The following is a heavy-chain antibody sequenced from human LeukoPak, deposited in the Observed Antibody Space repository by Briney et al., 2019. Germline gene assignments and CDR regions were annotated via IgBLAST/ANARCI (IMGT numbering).Heavy chain of an antibody. CDR1: GGSISNYY. CDR3: ARIPLGYSGAYYFDS. J-gene: IGHJ4*02. V-gene: IGHV4-4*09. CDR2: VYISWST. Sequence: PSETLSLTCSVSGGSISNYYWSWIRQPPRQGLELIGYVYISWSTNYNPSPRSRSTTALYVSKSQVSLNLSSGTTTDTATYYCARIPLGYSGAYYFDSWGQGTLVPVSS. D-gene: IGHD5-12*01.